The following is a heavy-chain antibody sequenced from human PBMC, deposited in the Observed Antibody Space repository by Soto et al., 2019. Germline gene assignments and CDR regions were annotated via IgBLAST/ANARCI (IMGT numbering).Heavy chain of an antibody. CDR2: INPSAGSS. Sequence: ASVKVSCKASGYTFTNYYMYWVRQAPGQGLEWMGIINPSAGSSSYAQRFQGRVTMTWDTSTTTVYMELSSLRSEDTAVYYCARVGGYTTTHYLDYWGQGTMVTVYS. V-gene: IGHV1-46*01. D-gene: IGHD2-2*02. J-gene: IGHJ4*02. CDR3: ARVGGYTTTHYLDY. CDR1: GYTFTNYY.